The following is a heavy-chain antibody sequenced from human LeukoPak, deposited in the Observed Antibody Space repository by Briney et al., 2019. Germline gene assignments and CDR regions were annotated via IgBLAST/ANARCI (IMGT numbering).Heavy chain of an antibody. V-gene: IGHV1-8*01. CDR3: ARGGDSEGYFDY. D-gene: IGHD4-11*01. CDR2: KNPNSGNT. J-gene: IGHJ4*02. Sequence: ASVKVSCTASVYTFTSYDINWVRQATGQGLEWMGWKNPNSGNTGYAQKFQGRVTMTRNTSISTAYMELSSLRSEDTAVYYCARGGDSEGYFDYWGQGTLVTVSS. CDR1: VYTFTSYD.